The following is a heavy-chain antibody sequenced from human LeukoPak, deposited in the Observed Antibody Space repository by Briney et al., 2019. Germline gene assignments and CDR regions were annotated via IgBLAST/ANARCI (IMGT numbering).Heavy chain of an antibody. J-gene: IGHJ5*02. CDR1: GYTFTGCY. CDR2: INPNSGGT. Sequence: ASVKVSCKASGYTFTGCYMYWVRQAPGQGLEWMGRINPNSGGTNYAQKFQGRVTMTRDTSISTAYMELSRLRSDDTAVYYCARDQEGIAVPGTKGRAFDPWGQGTLVTVSS. V-gene: IGHV1-2*02. CDR3: ARDQEGIAVPGTKGRAFDP. D-gene: IGHD6-19*01.